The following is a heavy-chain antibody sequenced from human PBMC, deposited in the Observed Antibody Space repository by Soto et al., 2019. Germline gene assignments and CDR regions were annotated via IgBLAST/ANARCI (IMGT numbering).Heavy chain of an antibody. J-gene: IGHJ4*02. CDR3: TRVHMADDY. Sequence: EVQLVESGGGLVQPGGSLTLSCAVSGFTFSTYWMHWVRQAPGKGLAWVSRINTAGTTTTYADSVKGRFTISRDNAKNTLYLQMNSLRAEDTAVYYCTRVHMADDYWGQGTLVTVSS. CDR2: INTAGTTT. V-gene: IGHV3-74*01. CDR1: GFTFSTYW.